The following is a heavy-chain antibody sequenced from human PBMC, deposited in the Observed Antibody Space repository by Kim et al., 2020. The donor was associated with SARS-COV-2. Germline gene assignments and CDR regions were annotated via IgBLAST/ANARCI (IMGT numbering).Heavy chain of an antibody. CDR2: IYDSGNT. CDR1: GGSISSAGYS. CDR3: VSNPVYSYGAGYYYYGMDV. V-gene: IGHV4-30-2*01. Sequence: SETLSLTCAVSGGSISSAGYSWGWIRQPPGKGLEWIGYIYDSGNTYYNPSLRSRVTISVDTSKNQFSLRVKSVTAADTAVYFCVSNPVYSYGAGYYYYGMDVWGQGTTVTVSS. D-gene: IGHD5-18*01. J-gene: IGHJ6*02.